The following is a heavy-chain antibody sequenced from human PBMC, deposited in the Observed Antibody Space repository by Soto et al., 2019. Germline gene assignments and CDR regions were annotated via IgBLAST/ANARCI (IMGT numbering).Heavy chain of an antibody. Sequence: QVQLQESGPGLVKPSQTLSLTCTVSGDSISSNTNYWSWIRQPPGEGLEWIGFISYSGTTSYSPSFKSRRAISLDTSKNQVSLSLSSVTATDTAVYYCARGRGYSYGLDPWGQGTLVTVSS. J-gene: IGHJ5*02. D-gene: IGHD5-18*01. CDR2: ISYSGTT. CDR3: ARGRGYSYGLDP. V-gene: IGHV4-30-4*01. CDR1: GDSISSNTNY.